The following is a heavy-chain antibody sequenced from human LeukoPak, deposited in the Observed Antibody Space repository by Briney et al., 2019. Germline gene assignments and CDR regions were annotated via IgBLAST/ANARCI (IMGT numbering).Heavy chain of an antibody. D-gene: IGHD6-13*01. J-gene: IGHJ4*02. CDR3: AKDRYSSSWYTIDY. CDR2: ILGDGSST. Sequence: GGSLRLSCAASGFTFDDHAMHWVRQVSGKGLEWVSLILGDGSSTNYADSVKGRFTISRDNSKNSLSLHMNSLRVEDTALYFCAKDRYSSSWYTIDYWGQGTLVTVSS. CDR1: GFTFDDHA. V-gene: IGHV3-43*02.